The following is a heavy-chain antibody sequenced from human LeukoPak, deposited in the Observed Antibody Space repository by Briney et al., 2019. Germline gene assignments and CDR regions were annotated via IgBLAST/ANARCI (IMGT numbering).Heavy chain of an antibody. CDR3: ARVYRIYAYHFDY. Sequence: GGSLRLSCAASGFTFSSYSMNWVRQAPGKRLEWVSYISSSSSTVYYADSVKGRFTISRDNAKNSLYLQMNSLRAEDTAVYYCARVYRIYAYHFDYWGQGTLVTVSS. CDR2: ISSSSSTV. V-gene: IGHV3-48*04. J-gene: IGHJ4*02. D-gene: IGHD3-16*01. CDR1: GFTFSSYS.